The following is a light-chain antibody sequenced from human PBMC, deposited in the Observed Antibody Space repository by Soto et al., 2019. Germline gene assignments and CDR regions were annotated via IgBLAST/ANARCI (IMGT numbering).Light chain of an antibody. Sequence: DVALNQSPSSLAVXXYERASRKXXDXQXXXYNSKNKNYLVWDQRKPGLPHKLISTWGSTRESGVTDRLSGSGSGTDPTLTISSLRTEDVAVYYCHQYYNTPLTFGGGTKLDIK. V-gene: IGKV4-1*01. CDR3: HQYYNTPLT. J-gene: IGKJ4*01. CDR2: WGS. CDR1: QXXXYNSKNKNY.